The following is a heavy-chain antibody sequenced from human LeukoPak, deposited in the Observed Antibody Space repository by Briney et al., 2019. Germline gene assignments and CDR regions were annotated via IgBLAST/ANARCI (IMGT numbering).Heavy chain of an antibody. Sequence: GGSLRLSCAASGFTFSSYWMSWVRQAPGKGLEWLANIKQDGSEKYYVDSVKGRFTISRANAKNSLYLQMNRLRAEDTAVYYCARIRRWVTMVRGVSAPGDYWGQGTLVTVSS. CDR3: ARIRRWVTMVRGVSAPGDY. J-gene: IGHJ4*02. CDR2: IKQDGSEK. D-gene: IGHD3-10*01. CDR1: GFTFSSYW. V-gene: IGHV3-7*01.